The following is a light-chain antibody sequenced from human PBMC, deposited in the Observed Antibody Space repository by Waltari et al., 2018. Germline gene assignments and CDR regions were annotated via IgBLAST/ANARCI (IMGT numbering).Light chain of an antibody. J-gene: IGKJ2*01. CDR2: GDS. Sequence: EIVMTQSPATLSVSPGERATLSCRASQSINNHLAWYQQKPGQAPRLLVYGDSTRATGIPARFSGSGSGTEFTLTISSLQSEDFAVYYCQQYYNWPQTFGQGTKLEIK. CDR3: QQYYNWPQT. CDR1: QSINNH. V-gene: IGKV3-15*01.